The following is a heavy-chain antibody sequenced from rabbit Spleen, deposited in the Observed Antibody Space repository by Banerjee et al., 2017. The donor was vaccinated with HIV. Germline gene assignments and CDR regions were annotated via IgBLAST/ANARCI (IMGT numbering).Heavy chain of an antibody. CDR3: ARDSGSSFSSYGMDL. CDR1: GVSFSISSY. D-gene: IGHD8-1*01. Sequence: QSLEESGGDLVKPGASLTLTCTASGVSFSISSYMCWVRQAPGKGLEWIACIDSGSSGFTYYATWAKGRFTISKTSSTTVTLQVTRLTAADTATYFCARDSGSSFSSYGMDLWGPGTLVTVS. CDR2: IDSGSSGFT. V-gene: IGHV1S40*01. J-gene: IGHJ6*01.